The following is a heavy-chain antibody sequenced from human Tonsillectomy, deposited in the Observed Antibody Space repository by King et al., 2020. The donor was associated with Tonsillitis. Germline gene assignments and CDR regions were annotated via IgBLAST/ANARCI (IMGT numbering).Heavy chain of an antibody. J-gene: IGHJ2*01. D-gene: IGHD4-23*01. CDR1: GYSFSNDW. Sequence: QLVQSGAEVKKPGESLEISCKGSGYSFSNDWIGWVRQMPGKGLEWMGIIYLGDSDTRYSPSFQGQVTISAAKSINTAYLQWRSPKASDTAIYYCARLRWPLYFDLWGRGTLVTVSS. CDR3: ARLRWPLYFDL. CDR2: IYLGDSDT. V-gene: IGHV5-51*01.